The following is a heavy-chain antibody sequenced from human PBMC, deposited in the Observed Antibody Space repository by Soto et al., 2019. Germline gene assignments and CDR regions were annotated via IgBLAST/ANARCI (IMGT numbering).Heavy chain of an antibody. CDR1: GGSISSSNW. CDR2: IYHSGST. J-gene: IGHJ4*02. Sequence: SETLSLTCAVAGGSISSSNWWSWVRQPPGKGLEWIGEIYHSGSTNYNPSLKSRVTISVDKSKNQFSLKLSSVTAADTAVYYCARAKTYYYDSSGYLDYWGQGTRVT. D-gene: IGHD3-22*01. CDR3: ARAKTYYYDSSGYLDY. V-gene: IGHV4-4*02.